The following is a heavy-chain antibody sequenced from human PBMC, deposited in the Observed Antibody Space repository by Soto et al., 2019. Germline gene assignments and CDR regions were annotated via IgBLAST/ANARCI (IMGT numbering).Heavy chain of an antibody. V-gene: IGHV3-23*01. J-gene: IGHJ5*02. CDR2: ISGSGGST. D-gene: IGHD1-26*01. Sequence: VQLLESGGYLVQPGGSLRLSCAASGFTFSRYVMTWVRQAPGKGLEWVSVISGSGGSTYYADSVKGRFTISRDNSKNTLYLQMNSLRADDTAVYYCAKEGGSYRFDPWGQGTLVTVSS. CDR3: AKEGGSYRFDP. CDR1: GFTFSRYV.